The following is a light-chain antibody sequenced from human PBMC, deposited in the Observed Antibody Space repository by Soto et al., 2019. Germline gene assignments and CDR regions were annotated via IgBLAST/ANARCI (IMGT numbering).Light chain of an antibody. CDR1: HEIGNY. Sequence: DLQVTLSISSLSAXVGDXVTFXXQASHEIGNYINWYQEKPGKAPKLLIYDASNLETGVPSRFSGSGSGTDFTFTINSLEPEDFATYYCQQYDNVPWTFGQGTKVGIK. CDR3: QQYDNVPWT. V-gene: IGKV1-33*01. J-gene: IGKJ1*01. CDR2: DAS.